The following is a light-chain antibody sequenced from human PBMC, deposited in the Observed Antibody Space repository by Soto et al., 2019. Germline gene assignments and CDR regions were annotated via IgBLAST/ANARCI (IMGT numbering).Light chain of an antibody. J-gene: IGLJ2*01. CDR1: SSDVGSYNL. Sequence: QFVLTQPASVPGSPGQSITISCTGTSSDVGSYNLVSWYQQHPGKAPKLMIYEGSKRPSGVSNRFSGSKSGNTASLTISGLQAEDEADYYCCSYAGSSTVVFGGGTKVTV. V-gene: IGLV2-23*01. CDR3: CSYAGSSTVV. CDR2: EGS.